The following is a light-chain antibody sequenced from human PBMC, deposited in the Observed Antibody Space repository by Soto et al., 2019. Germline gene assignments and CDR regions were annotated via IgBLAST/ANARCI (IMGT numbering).Light chain of an antibody. J-gene: IGLJ1*01. V-gene: IGLV2-23*01. CDR1: SNYVGTYYS. CDR3: CSSAPESTYV. CDR2: KGT. Sequence: QSVLTQPASVSGSPGQSITISCSGTSNYVGTYYSVSWYQQHPHKAPQVIIYKGTKRPSGVSNRFSGSTSGNAASLTISGLQADDEADYFCCSSAPESTYVFGNGTKVTVL.